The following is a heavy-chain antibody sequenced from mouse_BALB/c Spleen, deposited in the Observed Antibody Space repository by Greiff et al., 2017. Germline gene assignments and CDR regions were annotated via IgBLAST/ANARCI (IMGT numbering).Heavy chain of an antibody. Sequence: EVKLMESGGGLVQPGGSRKLSCAASGFTFSSFGMHWVRQAPEKGLEWVAYISSGSSTIYYADTVKGRFTISRDNPKNTLFLQMTSLRSEDTAMYYCARGDYYGSSTFDYWGQGTTLTVSS. CDR3: ARGDYYGSSTFDY. J-gene: IGHJ2*01. CDR2: ISSGSSTI. D-gene: IGHD1-1*01. V-gene: IGHV5-17*02. CDR1: GFTFSSFG.